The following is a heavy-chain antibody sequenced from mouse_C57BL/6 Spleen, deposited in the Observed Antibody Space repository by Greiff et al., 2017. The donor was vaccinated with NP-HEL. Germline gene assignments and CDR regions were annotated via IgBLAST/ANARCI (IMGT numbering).Heavy chain of an antibody. D-gene: IGHD1-1*01. J-gene: IGHJ3*01. CDR2: IYPYNGVS. CDR3: ARSGDYYGSSPFAY. V-gene: IGHV1-31*01. Sequence: VQLQQSGPELVKPGASVRISCKASGYSFTGYYMHWVKQSHGNILDWIGYIYPYNGVSSYNQKFKGKATLTVDKSSSTAYMELRSLTSEDSAVYYCARSGDYYGSSPFAYWGQGTLVTVSA. CDR1: GYSFTGYY.